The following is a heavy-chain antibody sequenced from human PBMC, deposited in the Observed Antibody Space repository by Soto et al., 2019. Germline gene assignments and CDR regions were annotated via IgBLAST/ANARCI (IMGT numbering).Heavy chain of an antibody. V-gene: IGHV1-69*13. Sequence: SVKVSCKASGGTFSSYAISWVRQAPGQGLEWMGGIIPIFGTANYAQKFQGRVTITADESTSTAYLELSSLRSEDTPVYYWASGGGSRWPNLLATFDHWGQGSLVAVSS. CDR3: ASGGGSRWPNLLATFDH. CDR2: IIPIFGTA. J-gene: IGHJ5*02. D-gene: IGHD3-16*01. CDR1: GGTFSSYA.